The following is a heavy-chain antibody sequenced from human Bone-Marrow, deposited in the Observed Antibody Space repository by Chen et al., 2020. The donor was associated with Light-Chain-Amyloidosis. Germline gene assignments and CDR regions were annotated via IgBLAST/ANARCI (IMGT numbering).Heavy chain of an antibody. D-gene: IGHD5-12*01. V-gene: IGHV5-51*01. CDR2: IHPDDSDA. CDR3: ARRRDGYNFDY. J-gene: IGHJ4*02. Sequence: EVQLEQSGPEVKKPGESLKISCQGSGYTFPNYWIGWVRRTPGKGLEWMGVIHPDDSDARYSPSFEGQVTISADKSITTAYLQWRSLKASDTAMYYCARRRDGYNFDYWGQGTLVTVSS. CDR1: GYTFPNYW.